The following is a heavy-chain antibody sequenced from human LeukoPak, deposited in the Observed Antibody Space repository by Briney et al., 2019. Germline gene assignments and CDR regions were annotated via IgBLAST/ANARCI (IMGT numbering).Heavy chain of an antibody. V-gene: IGHV1-24*01. D-gene: IGHD4-11*01. CDR1: GYTLTELS. J-gene: IGHJ5*02. Sequence: ASVKVSCKVSGYTLTELSMHWVRQAPGKGLEWMGGFDPEDGETIYARKFQGRVTMTEDTSTDTAYMELSSLRSEDTAVYYCATAMTTVTTNWFDPWGQGTLVTVSS. CDR2: FDPEDGET. CDR3: ATAMTTVTTNWFDP.